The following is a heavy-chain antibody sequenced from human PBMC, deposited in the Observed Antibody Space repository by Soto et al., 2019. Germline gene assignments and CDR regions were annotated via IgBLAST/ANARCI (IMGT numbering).Heavy chain of an antibody. CDR3: ARDSVLRSGYYYGMDV. D-gene: IGHD2-8*02. CDR1: GFTFSSNG. Sequence: GGSLRLSCAASGFTFSSNGMNWVRQAPGKGLEWISYITSSSGSTMYYADSVKGRFTISRDNSKNTLYLQMNSLRAEDTAVYYCARDSVLRSGYYYGMDVWGQGTTVTVSS. V-gene: IGHV3-48*01. J-gene: IGHJ6*02. CDR2: ITSSSGSTM.